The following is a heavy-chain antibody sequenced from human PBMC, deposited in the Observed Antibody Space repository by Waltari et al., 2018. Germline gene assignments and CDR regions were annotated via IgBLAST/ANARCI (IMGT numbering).Heavy chain of an antibody. CDR3: ARGFTLILGP. J-gene: IGHJ5*02. CDR1: GFDVNRNY. D-gene: IGHD3-16*01. CDR2: LYSDGRT. Sequence: EMQLVESEGGLVQPGGSLTLSCTASGFDVNRNYMSWVRQAPGKGPGWVSVLYSDGRTFYAESVKGRFTISRHDSKNTLYLQLNSLTPDDTAVYYCARGFTLILGPWGQGALVTVSS. V-gene: IGHV3-53*04.